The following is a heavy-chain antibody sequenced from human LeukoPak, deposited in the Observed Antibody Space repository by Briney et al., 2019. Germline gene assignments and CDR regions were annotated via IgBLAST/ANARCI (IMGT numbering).Heavy chain of an antibody. CDR3: ATTSGCFYY. CDR2: INPSSGDT. Sequence: ASVKASCKASAYTFTDYYVHWVRQAPGQGLEWMGRINPSSGDTNYAQNFQGRVTMTRDTSISTAYMELSRLRSDDTAVYYCATTSGCFYYWGQGTLVTVSS. V-gene: IGHV1-2*06. J-gene: IGHJ4*02. D-gene: IGHD1-26*01. CDR1: AYTFTDYY.